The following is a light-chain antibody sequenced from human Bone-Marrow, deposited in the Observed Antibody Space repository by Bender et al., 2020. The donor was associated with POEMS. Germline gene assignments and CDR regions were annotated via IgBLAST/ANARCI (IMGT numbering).Light chain of an antibody. CDR3: CSYAGSRPLV. CDR2: DVT. Sequence: QSALTQPASVSGSPGQSITISCTGASSDVGSHNYVSWYQHHPGKAPRLMIYDVTDRPSGVSNRFSGSKSGNTASLTISGLQAEDEGDYFCCSYAGSRPLVFGGGTKLTVL. J-gene: IGLJ3*02. CDR1: SSDVGSHNY. V-gene: IGLV2-23*02.